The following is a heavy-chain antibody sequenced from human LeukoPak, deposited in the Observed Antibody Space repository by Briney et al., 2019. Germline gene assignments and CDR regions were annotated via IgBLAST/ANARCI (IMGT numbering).Heavy chain of an antibody. D-gene: IGHD5-18*01. CDR1: GGSFSGYY. V-gene: IGHV4-34*01. Sequence: SETLSLTCAVYGGSFSGYYWSWIRQPPGKGLEWIGEINHSGSTNYNPSLKSRVTISVDTSKNQFSLKLSSVTAADTAVYYCARGRPAMVTFFGYWGQGTLVTVSS. J-gene: IGHJ4*02. CDR2: INHSGST. CDR3: ARGRPAMVTFFGY.